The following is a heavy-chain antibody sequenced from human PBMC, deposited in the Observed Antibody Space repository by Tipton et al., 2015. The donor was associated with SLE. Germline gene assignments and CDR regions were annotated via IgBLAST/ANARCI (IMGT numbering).Heavy chain of an antibody. D-gene: IGHD4/OR15-4a*01. Sequence: TLSLTCIVSGGPISSHYWSWIRQLPGTGLEWIGYIYYSGITKYNPSLKSRVTMSVDTSKNQFSLNLSSVTAADTAVYFCARTNFHWYLDLWGRGTLVTVSS. CDR1: GGPISSHY. CDR3: ARTNFHWYLDL. J-gene: IGHJ2*01. CDR2: IYYSGIT. V-gene: IGHV4-59*11.